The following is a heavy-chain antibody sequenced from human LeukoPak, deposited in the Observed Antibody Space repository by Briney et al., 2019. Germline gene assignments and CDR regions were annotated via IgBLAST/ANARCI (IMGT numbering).Heavy chain of an antibody. CDR1: GLIVTNNY. CDR3: ARGSPGGANFFQY. J-gene: IGHJ4*02. Sequence: GSLRLSCAASGLIVTNNYMSWVRQAPGKGLEWVSVIYVGGTTYYPDSLKGRVSISADSSKNTVYLQIDRLRAEDTAVYYCARGSPGGANFFQYWGQGTLVTVSS. V-gene: IGHV3-66*01. CDR2: IYVGGTT. D-gene: IGHD1-7*01.